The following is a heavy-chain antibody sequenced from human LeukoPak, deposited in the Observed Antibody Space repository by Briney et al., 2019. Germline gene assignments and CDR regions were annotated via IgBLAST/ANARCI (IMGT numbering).Heavy chain of an antibody. CDR2: IGASGGTI. CDR1: GFTFHSYA. CDR3: AKDPGRYCSSSSCYVSSFSGYFEY. J-gene: IGHJ4*02. Sequence: GGSLRLFCAGYGFTFHSYAMSWVRQAPGKGLEWVSTIGASGGTIYYADSVKGRFTISRDNSKNTLYLQMNSLRADDTAVYYCAKDPGRYCSSSSCYVSSFSGYFEYWGQGTLVTVSS. V-gene: IGHV3-23*01. D-gene: IGHD2-2*01.